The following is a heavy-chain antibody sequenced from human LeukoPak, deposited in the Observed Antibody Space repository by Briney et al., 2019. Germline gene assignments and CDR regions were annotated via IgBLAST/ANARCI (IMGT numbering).Heavy chain of an antibody. CDR2: IWYDGTNK. D-gene: IGHD4-17*01. Sequence: GGSLRLSCAASGFTFSAYGMHWVRQAPGKGLERVAIIWYDGTNKYYTDSVKGRFTISRDNSKNTLYLQMNSLRAEDTAVYYCAKKAGNDYGDQNWFDPWGQGTLVTVSS. V-gene: IGHV3-33*06. CDR3: AKKAGNDYGDQNWFDP. J-gene: IGHJ5*02. CDR1: GFTFSAYG.